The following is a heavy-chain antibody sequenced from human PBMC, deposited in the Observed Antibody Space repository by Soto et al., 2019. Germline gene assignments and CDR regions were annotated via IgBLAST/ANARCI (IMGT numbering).Heavy chain of an antibody. CDR2: IYYSGST. Sequence: SETLSLTCTVSGGSISSYYWSWIRQPPVKGLEWIGYIYYSGSTNYNPSLKSRVTISVDTSKNQFSLKLSSVTAADTAVYYCARTLRGYYDFWSGYPQPYYYYMDVWGKGTTVTVS. J-gene: IGHJ6*03. CDR1: GGSISSYY. CDR3: ARTLRGYYDFWSGYPQPYYYYMDV. V-gene: IGHV4-59*01. D-gene: IGHD3-3*01.